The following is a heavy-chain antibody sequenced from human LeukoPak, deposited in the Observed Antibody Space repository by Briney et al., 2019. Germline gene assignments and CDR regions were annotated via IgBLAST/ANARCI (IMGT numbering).Heavy chain of an antibody. Sequence: PSETLSLTCTVSGGYISSYYRSWIRQPPGKGLEWIGYIYYSGSTNYNPSLKSRVTISVDTSKNQFSLKLSSVTAADTAVYYCARRGYYYDAFDIWGQGTMVTVSS. CDR2: IYYSGST. CDR1: GGYISSYY. J-gene: IGHJ3*02. V-gene: IGHV4-59*08. D-gene: IGHD2/OR15-2a*01. CDR3: ARRGYYYDAFDI.